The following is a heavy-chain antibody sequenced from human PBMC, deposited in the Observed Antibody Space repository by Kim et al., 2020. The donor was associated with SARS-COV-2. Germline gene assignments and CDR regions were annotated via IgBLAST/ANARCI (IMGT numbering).Heavy chain of an antibody. V-gene: IGHV3-23*01. CDR3: ARDLRVVPAALFDY. Sequence: GGSLRLSCAASGFTFSSYAMSWVRQAPGKGLEWVSAISGSGGSTYYADSVKGRFTISRDNSKNTLYLQMNSLRAEDTAVDYCARDLRVVPAALFDYWGQGTLLTVSS. CDR1: GFTFSSYA. D-gene: IGHD2-2*01. CDR2: ISGSGGST. J-gene: IGHJ4*02.